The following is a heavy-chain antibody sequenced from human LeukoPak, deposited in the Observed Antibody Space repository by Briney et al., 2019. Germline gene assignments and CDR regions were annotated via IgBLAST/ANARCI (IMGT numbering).Heavy chain of an antibody. J-gene: IGHJ4*02. Sequence: ASVKVSCKASGYTFTSYDINWVRQATGQGLEWMGWINPNSGGTNYAQKFQGRVTMTRDTSISTAYMELSRLRSDDTAVYYCARGPGYSYGRADYWGQGTLVTVSS. CDR1: GYTFTSYD. D-gene: IGHD5-18*01. CDR3: ARGPGYSYGRADY. V-gene: IGHV1-2*02. CDR2: INPNSGGT.